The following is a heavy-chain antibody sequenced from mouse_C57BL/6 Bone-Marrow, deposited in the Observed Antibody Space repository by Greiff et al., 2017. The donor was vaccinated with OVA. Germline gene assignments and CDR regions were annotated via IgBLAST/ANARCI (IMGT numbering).Heavy chain of an antibody. CDR2: ILPGSGST. V-gene: IGHV1-9*01. D-gene: IGHD2-4*01. J-gene: IGHJ2*01. CDR1: GYTFTGYW. CDR3: AREVVYYDFLYYFDY. Sequence: QVQLKESGAELMKPGASVKLSCKATGYTFTGYWIEWVKQRPGHGLEWIGEILPGSGSTNYNEKFKGKATFTADTSSNTAYMQLSSLTTEDSAIYYGAREVVYYDFLYYFDYWGQGTTLTVSS.